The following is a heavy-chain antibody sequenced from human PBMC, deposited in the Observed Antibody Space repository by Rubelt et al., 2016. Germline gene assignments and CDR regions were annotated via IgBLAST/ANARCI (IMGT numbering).Heavy chain of an antibody. D-gene: IGHD3-10*01. CDR1: GGSISSSSYY. V-gene: IGHV4-39*07. CDR2: IYSSGST. J-gene: IGHJ6*02. Sequence: QLQLQEAGPGLVKPSETLSLTCTVSGGSISSSSYYWGWIRQPPGKGLEWIGSIYSSGSTYYNPSLKSRVTISVDTSKNQFSLKLSFVTAADTAVYYCARAPLVKLSSGSYHRNYGMDVWGQGTTVTVSS. CDR3: ARAPLVKLSSGSYHRNYGMDV.